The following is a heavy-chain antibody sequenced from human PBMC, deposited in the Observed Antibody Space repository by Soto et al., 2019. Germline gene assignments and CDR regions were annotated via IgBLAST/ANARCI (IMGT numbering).Heavy chain of an antibody. CDR2: IIPIFGTA. J-gene: IGHJ6*02. Sequence: QVQLVQSGAEVKKPGSSVKVSCKASGGTFSNYAMSWVRQAPEQGLEWMGGIIPIFGTANYAQKFQGRVTITADESTSTAYMELSSLRSEDTAVYYCARGMVRFLDSLGVDVWGQGTTVTVSS. CDR3: ARGMVRFLDSLGVDV. D-gene: IGHD3-3*01. CDR1: GGTFSNYA. V-gene: IGHV1-69*12.